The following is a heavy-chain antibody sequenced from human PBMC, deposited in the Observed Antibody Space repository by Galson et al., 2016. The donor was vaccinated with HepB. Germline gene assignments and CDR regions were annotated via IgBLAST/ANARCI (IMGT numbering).Heavy chain of an antibody. CDR1: AGTFKNYA. CDR2: ISGSGGRT. D-gene: IGHD3-10*01. CDR3: AKSGFFGELDK. V-gene: IGHV3-23*01. Sequence: SLRLSCAVSAGTFKNYAMHWARQAPGKGLEWVEAISGSGGRTSYEDSVRGRFTISRDNSKNTLFLRMNSVGVEDTAVYFCAKSGFFGELDKWGQGTGVVVSS. J-gene: IGHJ4*02.